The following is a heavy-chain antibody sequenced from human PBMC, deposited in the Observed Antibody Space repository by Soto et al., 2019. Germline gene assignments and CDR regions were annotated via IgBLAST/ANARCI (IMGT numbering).Heavy chain of an antibody. Sequence: QVQLVESGGGVALPGRSLRLSCAASGITLSNYGMHWVRQAPGKGLEWLAVISSDGSNTFYADSVKGRLTISRDNSKSTLYLQMDSLRTEDTAVYFRAASGRGYNSGAHPAYYGMDTWGQGTTVTVSS. CDR3: AASGRGYNSGAHPAYYGMDT. V-gene: IGHV3-30*03. D-gene: IGHD5-12*01. CDR2: ISSDGSNT. CDR1: GITLSNYG. J-gene: IGHJ6*02.